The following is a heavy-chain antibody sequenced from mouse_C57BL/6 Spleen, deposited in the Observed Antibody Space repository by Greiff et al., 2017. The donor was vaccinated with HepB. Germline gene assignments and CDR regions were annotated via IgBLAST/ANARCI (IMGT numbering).Heavy chain of an antibody. D-gene: IGHD2-3*01. J-gene: IGHJ3*01. CDR2: IDPEDGDT. CDR3: TLMVTTAWFAY. Sequence: EVQLQQSGAELVRPGASVKLSCTASGFNIKDYYMHWVQQRPEQGLEWIGRIDPEDGDTEYAPKFQGKATMTADTSSNTAYLQLSSLTSEDTAVYYCTLMVTTAWFAYWGQGTLVTVSA. CDR1: GFNIKDYY. V-gene: IGHV14-1*01.